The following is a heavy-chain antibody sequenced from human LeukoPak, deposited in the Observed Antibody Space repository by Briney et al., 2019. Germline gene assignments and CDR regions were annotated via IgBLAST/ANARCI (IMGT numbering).Heavy chain of an antibody. Sequence: PGGSLRLSCAASGFTFSLYWMSWVRQAPGKGLEWVPNINKDGSEKYYVDSVKGRFSISRDNAKDSLYLQMNSLSAEDTAVYYCARAVEMATIEAFDIWGQGTMVTVSS. CDR2: INKDGSEK. V-gene: IGHV3-7*01. D-gene: IGHD5-24*01. CDR1: GFTFSLYW. J-gene: IGHJ3*02. CDR3: ARAVEMATIEAFDI.